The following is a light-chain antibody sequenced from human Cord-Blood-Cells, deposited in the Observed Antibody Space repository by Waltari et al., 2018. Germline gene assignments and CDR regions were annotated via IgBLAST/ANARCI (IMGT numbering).Light chain of an antibody. V-gene: IGKV1-8*01. Sequence: AIRMTQSPSSVSASSGDTVTITCRASQGISSYLAWYQQKPGKAPKRLIYAASTLQSGVPSRFRGSGSAIDFTLTISCLQSEDFATYYCQQYYSYPRTFGQGTKVEIK. CDR3: QQYYSYPRT. CDR2: AAS. CDR1: QGISSY. J-gene: IGKJ1*01.